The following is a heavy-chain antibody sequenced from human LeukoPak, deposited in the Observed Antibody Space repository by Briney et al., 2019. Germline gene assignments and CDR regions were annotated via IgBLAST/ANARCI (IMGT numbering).Heavy chain of an antibody. CDR3: ARAQVYPPYSGSIGGVHFDY. D-gene: IGHD1-26*01. CDR1: GFTFSDYY. J-gene: IGHJ4*02. Sequence: GGSLRLSCAASGFTFSDYYMSWIRQAPGKGLEGVSYISSSGSTIYYADSVKGRFTISRDNAKNSLYLQMNSLRAEDTAVYYCARAQVYPPYSGSIGGVHFDYWGQGTLVTVSS. V-gene: IGHV3-11*01. CDR2: ISSSGSTI.